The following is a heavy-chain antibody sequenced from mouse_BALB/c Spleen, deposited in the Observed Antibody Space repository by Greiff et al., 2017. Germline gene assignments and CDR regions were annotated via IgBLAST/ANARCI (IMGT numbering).Heavy chain of an antibody. CDR2: ISTYYGDA. CDR1: GYTFTDYA. CDR3: ARGGNGYDVFDY. V-gene: IGHV1S137*01. J-gene: IGHJ2*01. D-gene: IGHD2-2*01. Sequence: VQLQQSGAELVRPGVSVKISCKGSGYTFTDYAMHWVKQSHAKSLEWIGVISTYYGDASYNQKFKGKATMTVDKSSSTAYMELARLTSEDSAIYYCARGGNGYDVFDYWGQGTTRTVSS.